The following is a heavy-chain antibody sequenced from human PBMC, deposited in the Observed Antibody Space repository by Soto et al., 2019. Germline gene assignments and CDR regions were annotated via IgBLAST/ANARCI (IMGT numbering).Heavy chain of an antibody. Sequence: ASVKVSCKASGYTFISYSMHWVRQAPGQRLEWMGWINVGNGNTKYSQKFQGRVTITGDTSASTGYMELSSLRSEDTAVYYCARELRYYDSSGYYKYYFDYWGQGTLVTVSS. CDR3: ARELRYYDSSGYYKYYFDY. CDR1: GYTFISYS. V-gene: IGHV1-3*01. J-gene: IGHJ4*02. D-gene: IGHD3-22*01. CDR2: INVGNGNT.